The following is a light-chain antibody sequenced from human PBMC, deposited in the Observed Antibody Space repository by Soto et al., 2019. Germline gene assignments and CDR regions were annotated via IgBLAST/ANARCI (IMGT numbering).Light chain of an antibody. CDR1: QTGSRN. Sequence: EVVLTQSPASLSVSPWEPATLSCRASQTGSRNLAWSQQRPSQAPRLLIYDISNRATGVPARVSGSGSETEITLTIRSLQSEDFAFYVCQQYNNWPSFGQGTRLDIK. J-gene: IGKJ5*01. CDR2: DIS. CDR3: QQYNNWPS. V-gene: IGKV3-15*01.